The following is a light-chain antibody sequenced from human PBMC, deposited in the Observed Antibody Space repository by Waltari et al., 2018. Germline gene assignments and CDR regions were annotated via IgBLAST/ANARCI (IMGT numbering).Light chain of an antibody. CDR1: SSTIGTNY. Sequence: QSVLTQPPSVSAAPAQKVTISCSGSSSTIGTNYVSWYQQLPGTAPKLLIYDNNKRPSGIPDRFSGSKSGTSATLGITGLQTGDEADYYCGTWDSSLSAGVFGGGTKLTVL. J-gene: IGLJ2*01. CDR2: DNN. CDR3: GTWDSSLSAGV. V-gene: IGLV1-51*01.